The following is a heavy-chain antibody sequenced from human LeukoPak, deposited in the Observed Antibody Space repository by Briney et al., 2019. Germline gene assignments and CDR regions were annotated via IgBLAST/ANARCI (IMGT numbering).Heavy chain of an antibody. CDR3: ARDGPYSGYYFDY. J-gene: IGHJ4*02. CDR2: ISSSGSTI. CDR1: GFTFSDYY. D-gene: IGHD6-19*01. Sequence: AGGSLRLSCAASGFTFSDYYMSWIRQAPGKGLEWVSYISSSGSTIHYADSVKGRFTISRDNAKNSLYLQMNSLRAEDTAVYYCARDGPYSGYYFDYWGQGTLVTVSS. V-gene: IGHV3-11*04.